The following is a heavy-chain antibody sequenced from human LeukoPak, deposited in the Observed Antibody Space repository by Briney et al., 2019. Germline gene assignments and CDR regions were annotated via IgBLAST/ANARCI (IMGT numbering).Heavy chain of an antibody. J-gene: IGHJ4*02. D-gene: IGHD5-24*01. CDR2: INPSGGST. V-gene: IGHV1-46*01. CDR1: GYTFTSYY. Sequence: ASVKVSCKASGYTFTSYYMHWVRQAPGQGLEWMGIINPSGGSTSYAQKFQGRVTMTRDTSITTAYMELSSLTSEDTALYFCARGSSEEMATIAYWGQGTLITVSS. CDR3: ARGSSEEMATIAY.